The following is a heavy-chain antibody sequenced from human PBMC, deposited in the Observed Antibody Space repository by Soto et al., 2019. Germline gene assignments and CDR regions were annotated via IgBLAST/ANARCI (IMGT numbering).Heavy chain of an antibody. Sequence: ASVKVSCKASGPTFTTYAIHWVRQAPGQRLEWMGWINTGNGHTKYSQNFQGRMTITRDTSANIVSMELSSLRSEDTAVYYCARDPFSSGWHHDAFDVWGQGTLVTVSS. V-gene: IGHV1-3*04. J-gene: IGHJ3*01. CDR2: INTGNGHT. CDR3: ARDPFSSGWHHDAFDV. D-gene: IGHD6-19*01. CDR1: GPTFTTYA.